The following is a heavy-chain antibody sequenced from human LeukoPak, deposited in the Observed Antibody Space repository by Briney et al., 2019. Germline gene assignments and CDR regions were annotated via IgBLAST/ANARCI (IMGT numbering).Heavy chain of an antibody. CDR2: ISGSGGST. CDR3: ARDRSSWYVDAFDI. Sequence: GGSLRLSCAASGFTFSSYAMSWVRQAPGKGLEWVSAISGSGGSTYYADSVKGRFTISGDNAKNSLYLQMNSLRAEDTAVYYCARDRSSWYVDAFDIWGQGTMVTVSS. D-gene: IGHD6-13*01. V-gene: IGHV3-23*01. CDR1: GFTFSSYA. J-gene: IGHJ3*02.